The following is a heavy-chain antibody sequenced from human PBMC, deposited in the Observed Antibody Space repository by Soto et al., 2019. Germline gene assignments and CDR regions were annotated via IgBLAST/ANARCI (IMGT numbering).Heavy chain of an antibody. CDR2: ISYDGSNK. CDR3: ARDIIYVVVVAASRGPFDY. V-gene: IGHV3-30-3*01. J-gene: IGHJ4*02. D-gene: IGHD2-15*01. CDR1: GFTFSSYA. Sequence: PGGSLRLSCAASGFTFSSYAMHWVRQAPGKGLEWVAVISYDGSNKYYADSVKGRFTISRDNSKNTLYLQMNSLRAEDTAVYYCARDIIYVVVVAASRGPFDYWAQGTLVTSPQ.